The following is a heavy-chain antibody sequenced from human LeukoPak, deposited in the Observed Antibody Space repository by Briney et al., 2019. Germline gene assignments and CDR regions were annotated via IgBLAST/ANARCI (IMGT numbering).Heavy chain of an antibody. CDR2: ISSGSTYI. J-gene: IGHJ4*02. CDR1: GFSFNTYS. V-gene: IGHV3-21*04. D-gene: IGHD5-18*01. CDR3: PKDPRGDYNNGYVSLFHY. Sequence: GGSLRLSCAASGFSFNTYSMNWVRQAPGKGLEWVSYISSGSTYIYYADSVKGRFTISRDNGKNSLYLQMNSLRAEDTAVYYGPKDPRGDYNNGYVSLFHYWGRGTLVTVSS.